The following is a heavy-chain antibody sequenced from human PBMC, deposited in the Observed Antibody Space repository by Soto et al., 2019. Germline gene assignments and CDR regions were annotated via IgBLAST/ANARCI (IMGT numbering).Heavy chain of an antibody. CDR1: RFTFSNYA. Sequence: VQLLESGGGFVQPGGSLRLSCAASRFTFSNYAMSWVRQAPGEGLEWVSAISGSGVGTYYADSVKGRFTISRDNSKDTLSLQMNSLRAEDTAVYYCAKGSSSSRPYYFDHWGQGTLVTVSS. D-gene: IGHD6-6*01. CDR2: ISGSGVGT. CDR3: AKGSSSSRPYYFDH. V-gene: IGHV3-23*01. J-gene: IGHJ4*02.